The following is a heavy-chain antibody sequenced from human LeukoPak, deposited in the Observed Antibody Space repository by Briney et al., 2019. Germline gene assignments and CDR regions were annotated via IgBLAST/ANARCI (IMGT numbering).Heavy chain of an antibody. CDR2: IIPIFGTA. D-gene: IGHD2-2*01. J-gene: IGHJ6*04. Sequence: SVKASCKASGGTFSSYAISWVRQAPGQGLEWMGGIIPIFGTANYAQKFQGRVTITADESTSTAYMELSSLRSEDTAVYYCARSRPSYCSSTSCFGDYYYYGMDVWGKGTTVTVSS. CDR1: GGTFSSYA. CDR3: ARSRPSYCSSTSCFGDYYYYGMDV. V-gene: IGHV1-69*01.